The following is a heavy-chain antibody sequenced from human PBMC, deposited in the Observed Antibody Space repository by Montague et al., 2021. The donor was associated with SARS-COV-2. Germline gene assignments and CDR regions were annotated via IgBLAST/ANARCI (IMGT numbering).Heavy chain of an antibody. Sequence: TLSLTCTVSGGSISTGDYYWSWIRQPAGKRLEWIGYIYTSGRTNYDPSVQSRVTILVDTSKNQFSLRLNSVTAADTAVYYCAGHRSRSTAVPNYFDPWGLGTLVTVSS. CDR1: GGSISTGDYY. CDR3: AGHRSRSTAVPNYFDP. D-gene: IGHD2-2*01. CDR2: IYTSGRT. J-gene: IGHJ5*02. V-gene: IGHV4-61*09.